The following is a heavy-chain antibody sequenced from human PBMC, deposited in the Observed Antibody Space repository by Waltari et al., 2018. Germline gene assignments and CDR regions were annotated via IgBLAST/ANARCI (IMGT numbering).Heavy chain of an antibody. V-gene: IGHV3-7*01. CDR3: SRRLDA. Sequence: VQLLHSGGGLVQPGGSLRLTCAAAGFTFRGSWMDWVRQALGRVLEWVANIKEDGSEKYYVDSVKGRFIISRDNAKNSLYLQMTSLRVEDTAVYYCSRRLDAWGQGTTVTVSS. CDR2: IKEDGSEK. CDR1: GFTFRGSW. J-gene: IGHJ6*02.